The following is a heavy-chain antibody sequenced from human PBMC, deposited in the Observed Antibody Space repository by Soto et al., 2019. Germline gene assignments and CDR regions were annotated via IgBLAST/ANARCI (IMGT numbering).Heavy chain of an antibody. CDR1: GFTFSNHA. V-gene: IGHV3-33*01. Sequence: QVQLVESGGGAVQPGTSLRLSCTTSGFTFSNHAMHWVRQAPGKGLEWVAQIWYDGSNKYYADSVKGRFTISRDNSRNMVYVQMNSLRVEDTAVYYCARDGQQLAPYALDVWGKGTSVTVSS. CDR2: IWYDGSNK. D-gene: IGHD6-13*01. J-gene: IGHJ6*04. CDR3: ARDGQQLAPYALDV.